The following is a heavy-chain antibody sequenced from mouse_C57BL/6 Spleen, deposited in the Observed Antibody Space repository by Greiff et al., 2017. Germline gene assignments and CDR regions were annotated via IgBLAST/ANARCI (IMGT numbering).Heavy chain of an antibody. J-gene: IGHJ3*01. D-gene: IGHD1-1*02. Sequence: DVKLVESGGGLVKPGGSLKLSCAASGFTFSSYAMSWVRQTPEKRLEWVATISDGGSYTYYPDNVKGRFTISRDNAKNNLYLQMSHLKSEDTAMYYCAKGGWDWFAYWGQGTLVTVSA. V-gene: IGHV5-4*03. CDR2: ISDGGSYT. CDR1: GFTFSSYA. CDR3: AKGGWDWFAY.